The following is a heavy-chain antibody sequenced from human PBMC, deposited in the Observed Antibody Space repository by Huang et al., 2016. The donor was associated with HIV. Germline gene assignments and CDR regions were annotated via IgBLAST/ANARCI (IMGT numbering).Heavy chain of an antibody. V-gene: IGHV3-9*01. CDR2: ISWNSGDI. D-gene: IGHD6-19*01. CDR3: VKDRRMRGSGWTFFDN. Sequence: EVQLEEFGGRLVQPGRSLRLSCATYGFKFDDYAMHCVRQGPGGGLEWVSGISWNSGDILYADSVRGRFAISRDNAVKSLYLQMDSLRREDTALYYCVKDRRMRGSGWTFFDNWGQGTLVDVSS. CDR1: GFKFDDYA. J-gene: IGHJ4*02.